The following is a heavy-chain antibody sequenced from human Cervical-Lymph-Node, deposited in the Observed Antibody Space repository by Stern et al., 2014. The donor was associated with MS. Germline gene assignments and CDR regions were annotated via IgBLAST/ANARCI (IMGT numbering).Heavy chain of an antibody. CDR2: IDWADDK. CDR1: GFSLSTRGMC. V-gene: IGHV2-70*01. CDR3: ARTTATEYNNNWYLDAFDM. J-gene: IGHJ3*02. Sequence: QVTLKESGPALVKPTQTLTLTCTFSGFSLSTRGMCVTWFRQPPGKALEWLALIDWADDKYYSTSLKTRLTISKDTSKNQVVLTMTNMDPVDTATYYCARTTATEYNNNWYLDAFDMWGQGTMVTVSS. D-gene: IGHD6-13*01.